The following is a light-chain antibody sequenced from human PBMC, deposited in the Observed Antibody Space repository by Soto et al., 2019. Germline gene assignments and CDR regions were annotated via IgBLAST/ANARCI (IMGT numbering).Light chain of an antibody. CDR2: GAS. J-gene: IGKJ2*01. Sequence: EIVMTQSPATLSVSPGERATLSCRASQSVSSNLAWYQQKPGQAPRLLIYGASTRATGIPARFSGSGSGTEFTLMISSLQSEDFAVDYCQQYNNWHPYTFGQGTKLEIK. CDR1: QSVSSN. V-gene: IGKV3-15*01. CDR3: QQYNNWHPYT.